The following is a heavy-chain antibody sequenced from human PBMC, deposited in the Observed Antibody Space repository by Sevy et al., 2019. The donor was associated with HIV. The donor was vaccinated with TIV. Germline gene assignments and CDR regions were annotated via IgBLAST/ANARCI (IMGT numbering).Heavy chain of an antibody. D-gene: IGHD1-1*01. Sequence: ASVKVSRKASGYTFTGYYMHWVRQAPGQGLEWMGWINPNSGGTNYAQKFQGRVTMTRDTSISTAYMELSRLRSDDTAVYYCARDFWRAGTTTAFDIWGQGTMVTVSS. J-gene: IGHJ3*02. CDR3: ARDFWRAGTTTAFDI. CDR2: INPNSGGT. CDR1: GYTFTGYY. V-gene: IGHV1-2*02.